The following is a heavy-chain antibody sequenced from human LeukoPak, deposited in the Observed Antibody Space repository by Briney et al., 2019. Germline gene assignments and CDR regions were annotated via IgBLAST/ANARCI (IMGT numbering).Heavy chain of an antibody. D-gene: IGHD2-15*01. CDR3: ARRAPCSGGSCYSDKNWFDP. V-gene: IGHV4-4*09. CDR2: IYTSGST. Sequence: SETLSLTCTVSGGSISSYYWSWIRQPPGKGLEWIGYIYTSGSTNYNPPLKSRVTISVDTSKNEFSLKLSSVTAADTAVYYCARRAPCSGGSCYSDKNWFDPWGQGTLVTVSS. CDR1: GGSISSYY. J-gene: IGHJ5*02.